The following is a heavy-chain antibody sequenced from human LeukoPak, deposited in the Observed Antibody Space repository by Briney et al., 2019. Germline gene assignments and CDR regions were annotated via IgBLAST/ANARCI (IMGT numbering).Heavy chain of an antibody. CDR2: ISSSSSYI. V-gene: IGHV3-21*01. Sequence: GGSLRLSCAASGFTLSSHSMNWVGHAPGLGLEWVSSISSSSSYIYYADSVKGRFTISRDNAKNSLYLQMNSLRAEDTAVYYCARGSGYLFDYWGQGTLVTVSS. CDR3: ARGSGYLFDY. D-gene: IGHD5-12*01. J-gene: IGHJ4*02. CDR1: GFTLSSHS.